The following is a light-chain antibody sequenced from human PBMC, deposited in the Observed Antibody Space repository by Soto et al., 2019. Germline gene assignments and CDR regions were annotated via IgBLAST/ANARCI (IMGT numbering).Light chain of an antibody. CDR1: QSVSSY. Sequence: EIVLTQSPATLSLSPGDGATLSCRASQSVSSYLAWYQQKPGQAPRLLIYDASNRATGIPARFRGGGSGTDFTLTSSRLGPEDFAVYYCQQRSYWLTFGGGTKVEI. V-gene: IGKV3-11*01. J-gene: IGKJ4*01. CDR2: DAS. CDR3: QQRSYWLT.